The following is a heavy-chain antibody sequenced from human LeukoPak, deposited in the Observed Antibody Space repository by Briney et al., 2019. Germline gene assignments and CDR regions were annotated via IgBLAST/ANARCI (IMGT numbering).Heavy chain of an antibody. V-gene: IGHV3-23*01. CDR1: GFTFSTYA. Sequence: GGSLRLPCAASGFTFSTYAMSWVRQAPGKGLEWISFISGGTTCNTYYADSVKGRFTISRDNSKNTLYLQMNSLRAEDTAVYYCAKTVNYYGSGSEFDYWGQGTLVTVSS. CDR3: AKTVNYYGSGSEFDY. D-gene: IGHD3-10*01. CDR2: ISGGTTCNT. J-gene: IGHJ4*02.